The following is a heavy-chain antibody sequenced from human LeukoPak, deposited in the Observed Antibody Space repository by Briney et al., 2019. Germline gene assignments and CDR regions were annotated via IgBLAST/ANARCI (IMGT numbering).Heavy chain of an antibody. CDR1: GFTFSDYY. V-gene: IGHV3-11*01. Sequence: GGSLRLSCAASGFTFSDYYMSWIRQAPGKGLEWVSYISSSGSTIYYADSVKGRFTISRDNAKNSLYLQMNSLRAADTAVYYCVRLKGIGTFDYWGQGTLVTVSS. J-gene: IGHJ4*02. CDR2: ISSSGSTI. CDR3: VRLKGIGTFDY. D-gene: IGHD1-26*01.